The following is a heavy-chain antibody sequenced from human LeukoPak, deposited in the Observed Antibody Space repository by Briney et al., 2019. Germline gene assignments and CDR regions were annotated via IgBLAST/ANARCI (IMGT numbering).Heavy chain of an antibody. D-gene: IGHD2-15*01. Sequence: ASVKVSCKASGYTFTSYGISWVRQAPGQGLEWMGWISAYNGNTNYAQKLQGRVTMTTDTSTSTAYMELRSLRSDDTAIYFCAKSASTLQRGYFDYWGQGTRVTVSS. CDR1: GYTFTSYG. CDR3: AKSASTLQRGYFDY. CDR2: ISAYNGNT. V-gene: IGHV1-18*01. J-gene: IGHJ4*02.